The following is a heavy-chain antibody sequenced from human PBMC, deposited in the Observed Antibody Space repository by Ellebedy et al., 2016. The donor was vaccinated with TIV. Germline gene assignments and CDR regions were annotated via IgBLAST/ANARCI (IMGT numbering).Heavy chain of an antibody. V-gene: IGHV1-18*04. J-gene: IGHJ4*02. CDR2: ISAYNGHT. CDR1: GYTFSSYG. D-gene: IGHD1-26*01. CDR3: TRDYIVGTTIGY. Sequence: AASVKVSCKSSGYTFSSYGISWVRQAPGQGLEWMGWISAYNGHTNYAEKLQGRVTMTTDTSTSTAHMELRDLTSGDTAVYYCTRDYIVGTTIGYWGQGTLVTVSS.